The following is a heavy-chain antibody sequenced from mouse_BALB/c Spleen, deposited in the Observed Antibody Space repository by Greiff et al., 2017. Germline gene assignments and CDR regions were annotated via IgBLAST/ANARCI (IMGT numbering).Heavy chain of an antibody. CDR2: ISSGSSTI. Sequence: EVKLMESGGGLVQPGGSRKLSCAASGFTFSSFGMHWVRQAPEKGLEWVAYISSGSSTIYYADTVKGRFTISRDNPKNTLFLRMTSLRSEDTAMYYCARYLYYCGSSLYAMDYWGQGTSVTVSS. CDR1: GFTFSSFG. V-gene: IGHV5-17*02. CDR3: ARYLYYCGSSLYAMDY. D-gene: IGHD1-1*01. J-gene: IGHJ4*01.